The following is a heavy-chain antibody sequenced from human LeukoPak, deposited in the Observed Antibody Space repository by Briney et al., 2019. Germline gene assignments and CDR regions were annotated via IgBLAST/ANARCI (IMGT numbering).Heavy chain of an antibody. CDR1: GGSFSGYY. Sequence: SETLSLTCAVYGGSFSGYYWSWIRQPPGKGLEWIGEINHSGSTNYNPSLKSRVTISVDTSKNQFSLKLSSVTAADTAVYYCARGRLDIVVVVAAPDWFDPWGQGTLVTVSS. CDR2: INHSGST. D-gene: IGHD2-15*01. CDR3: ARGRLDIVVVVAAPDWFDP. J-gene: IGHJ5*02. V-gene: IGHV4-34*01.